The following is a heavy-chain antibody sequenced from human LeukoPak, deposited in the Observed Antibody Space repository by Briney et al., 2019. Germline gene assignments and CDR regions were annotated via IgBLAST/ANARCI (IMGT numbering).Heavy chain of an antibody. D-gene: IGHD1-26*01. CDR2: ISSSSSTI. Sequence: PGGSLRLSFAASGFTFSDYYMSWIRQAPGKGLEWVSYISSSSSTIYYADSVKGRFIISRDNAKNSLYLQMNSLRAEDTAVYYCAREYRGSYYRPNYYYYMDVWGKGTTVTVSS. CDR3: AREYRGSYYRPNYYYYMDV. V-gene: IGHV3-11*04. J-gene: IGHJ6*03. CDR1: GFTFSDYY.